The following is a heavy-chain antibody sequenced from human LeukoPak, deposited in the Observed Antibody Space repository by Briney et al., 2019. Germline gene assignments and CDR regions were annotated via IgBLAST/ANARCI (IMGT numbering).Heavy chain of an antibody. V-gene: IGHV1-2*02. D-gene: IGHD6-13*01. J-gene: IGHJ4*02. CDR2: VNPKNGET. Sequence: ASVKVSCKASGYTFTDYYVNWVRQAPGQGLEWMGWVNPKNGETSYAQKIQGRVTMTRDTSINTAYMELTRLTSDDTAVYYCVGSNWAAGAAFDSWGQGTQVTVSS. CDR3: VGSNWAAGAAFDS. CDR1: GYTFTDYY.